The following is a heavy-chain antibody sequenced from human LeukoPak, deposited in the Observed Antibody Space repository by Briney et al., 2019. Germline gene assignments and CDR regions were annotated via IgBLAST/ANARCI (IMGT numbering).Heavy chain of an antibody. V-gene: IGHV3-7*01. D-gene: IGHD6-13*01. Sequence: GGSLTLSCAVSGFTFSDFWMNWVRQAPGKELEWVASINQNGGENYYVDSVKGRFTVSRDNPRNSLYLQMSSLRAEDTAVYYCARDGTAPGLYFDLWGQGALSPSPQ. CDR2: INQNGGEN. J-gene: IGHJ4*03. CDR1: GFTFSDFW. CDR3: ARDGTAPGLYFDL.